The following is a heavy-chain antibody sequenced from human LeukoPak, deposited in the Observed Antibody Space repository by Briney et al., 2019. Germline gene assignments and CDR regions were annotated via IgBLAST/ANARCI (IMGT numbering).Heavy chain of an antibody. CDR2: IYYSGST. D-gene: IGHD3-22*01. J-gene: IGHJ3*02. Sequence: SETLSLTCTVSGGSISSGGYYWSWIRQHPGKDLEWIGYIYYSGSTYYNPSLKSRVTISVDTSKNQFSLKLSSVTAADTAVYYCARIPTRYDYYDSSGYYRDAFDIWGQGTMVTVSS. CDR3: ARIPTRYDYYDSSGYYRDAFDI. V-gene: IGHV4-31*03. CDR1: GGSISSGGYY.